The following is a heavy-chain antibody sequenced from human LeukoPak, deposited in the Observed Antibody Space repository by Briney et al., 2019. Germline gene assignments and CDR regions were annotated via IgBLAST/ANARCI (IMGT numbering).Heavy chain of an antibody. CDR2: INHSGST. CDR1: GGSFSGYY. V-gene: IGHV4-34*01. J-gene: IGHJ4*02. Sequence: SETLSLTCAVYGGSFSGYYWSWMRQPPGKGLEWIGEINHSGSTNYNPSLKSRVTISVDTSKNQFSLKLSSVTAADTAVYYCARVLGYCSGGSCYYFDYWGQGTLVTVSS. D-gene: IGHD2-15*01. CDR3: ARVLGYCSGGSCYYFDY.